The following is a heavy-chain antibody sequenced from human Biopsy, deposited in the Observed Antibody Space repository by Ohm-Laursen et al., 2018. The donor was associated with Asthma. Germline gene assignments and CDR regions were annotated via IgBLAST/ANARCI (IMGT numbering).Heavy chain of an antibody. Sequence: GESLRISCKASGYSFTSYWIIWVRLVPGKGLEWMGKIDPTNSYTNYGPSFQGHVTISGDKSISTAFLQWNSLQASDTAIYYCARRSPSTWPPSGMDVWGQGTTVNVSS. V-gene: IGHV5-10-1*01. J-gene: IGHJ6*02. CDR3: ARRSPSTWPPSGMDV. CDR1: GYSFTSYW. CDR2: IDPTNSYT. D-gene: IGHD6-13*01.